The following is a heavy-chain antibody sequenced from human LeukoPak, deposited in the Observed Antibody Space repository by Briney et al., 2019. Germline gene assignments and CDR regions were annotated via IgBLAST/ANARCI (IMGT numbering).Heavy chain of an antibody. Sequence: ETLSLTCTVSGGSISSYYWSWIRQPPGKGLEWIGYIYHSGSTYYNPSLKSRVTISVDRSKNQFSLKLSSATAADTAVYYCARDLGDYFDYWGQGTLVTVSS. V-gene: IGHV4-59*12. CDR1: GGSISSYY. CDR3: ARDLGDYFDY. J-gene: IGHJ4*02. CDR2: IYHSGST. D-gene: IGHD3-16*01.